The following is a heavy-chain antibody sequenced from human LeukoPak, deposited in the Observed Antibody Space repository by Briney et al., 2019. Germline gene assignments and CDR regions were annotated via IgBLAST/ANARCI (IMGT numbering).Heavy chain of an antibody. CDR1: GFTFSSYS. CDR3: ARRSSSWSNWFDP. J-gene: IGHJ5*02. V-gene: IGHV3-21*01. Sequence: PGGSLRLSCAASGFTFSSYSMNWVRQAPGKGLEWVSSISSSSSYIYYADSVKGRFTISRDNAKNTLYLQMNSLRAEDTAVYYCARRSSSWSNWFDPWGQGTLVTVSS. D-gene: IGHD6-13*01. CDR2: ISSSSSYI.